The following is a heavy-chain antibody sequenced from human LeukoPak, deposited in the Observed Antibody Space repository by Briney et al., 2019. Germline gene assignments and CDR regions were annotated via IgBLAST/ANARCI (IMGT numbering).Heavy chain of an antibody. CDR2: VKSDGTAT. CDR3: VRNFATGD. CDR1: GFTFSSHL. V-gene: IGHV3-74*01. J-gene: IGHJ4*02. D-gene: IGHD1-14*01. Sequence: PGGSLRLSCAASGFTFSSHLMHWVRQAQGTGLVWVSSVKSDGTATNYADSVKGRFTISRDNAKNTLYLQMNSLRVEDTAVYYSVRNFATGDWGQGTLVTVSS.